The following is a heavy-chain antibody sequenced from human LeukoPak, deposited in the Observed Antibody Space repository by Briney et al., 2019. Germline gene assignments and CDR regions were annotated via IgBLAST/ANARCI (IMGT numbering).Heavy chain of an antibody. J-gene: IGHJ5*02. V-gene: IGHV3-7*01. CDR1: GFTFSSYW. Sequence: GGSLRLSCAASGFTFSSYWMSWVRQAPGKGLEWVANIKQDGSEKYYVDSVKGRFTISRDNAKNSLYLQMNSLRAEDTAVYYCAREEVRFPINWFDPWGQGTLVTVSS. CDR2: IKQDGSEK. CDR3: AREEVRFPINWFDP. D-gene: IGHD3-3*01.